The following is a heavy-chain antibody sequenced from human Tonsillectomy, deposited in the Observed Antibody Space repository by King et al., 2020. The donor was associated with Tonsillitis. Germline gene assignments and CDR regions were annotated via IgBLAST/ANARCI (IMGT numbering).Heavy chain of an antibody. J-gene: IGHJ4*02. V-gene: IGHV3-33*01. CDR1: GFTFSGYG. D-gene: IGHD3-22*01. CDR2: IWYDGSNK. Sequence: VQLVESGGGVVQPGRSLRLSCAASGFTFSGYGMHWVRQAPGKGLEWVAIIWYDGSNKYYADSVKGRFTISRENSKNTLDLQMNSLRAEDTAVYYCAREGYYYDSSGSNPFDYWGQGTLVTVSS. CDR3: AREGYYYDSSGSNPFDY.